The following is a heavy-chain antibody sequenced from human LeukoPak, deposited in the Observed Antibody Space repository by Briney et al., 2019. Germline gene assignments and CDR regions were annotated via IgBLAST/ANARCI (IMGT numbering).Heavy chain of an antibody. CDR3: AKDRYSGYDSGYIFDY. CDR1: GFTFSSYG. J-gene: IGHJ4*02. V-gene: IGHV3-30*18. CDR2: ISYDGSNK. D-gene: IGHD5-12*01. Sequence: GRSLRLSCAASGFTFSSYGMHWVRQAPGKGLEWVAVISYDGSNKYYADSVKGRFTISRDNSKNTLYLQMNSLRAEDTAVYYCAKDRYSGYDSGYIFDYWGQGTLVTVSS.